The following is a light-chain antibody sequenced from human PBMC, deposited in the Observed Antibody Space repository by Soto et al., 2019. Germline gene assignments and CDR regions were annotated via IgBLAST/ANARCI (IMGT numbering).Light chain of an antibody. CDR1: LDLSSS. Sequence: DIQVTQSPSSVSASVGDSVAITCRASLDLSSSLAWYQQKSEKAPKLLIYAASSLQSGVPSRFSGSGSGTDFTLTISSLQPEDSATYYCQQTASFPITFGQGTRLEIK. CDR2: AAS. CDR3: QQTASFPIT. V-gene: IGKV1D-12*01. J-gene: IGKJ5*01.